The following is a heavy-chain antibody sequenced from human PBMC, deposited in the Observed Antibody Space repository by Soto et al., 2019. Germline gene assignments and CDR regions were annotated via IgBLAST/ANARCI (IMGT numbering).Heavy chain of an antibody. J-gene: IGHJ4*02. CDR3: ARQEDVNYYGSGSYSYFDY. CDR2: IYYSGST. D-gene: IGHD3-10*01. V-gene: IGHV4-59*08. Sequence: QVQLQESGPGLVKPSETLSLTCTVSGGSISSYYWSWIRQPPGKGLEWIGYIYYSGSTNYNPSLKSLVTISVDTSKNQFSLKLSSGTAADTAVYYCARQEDVNYYGSGSYSYFDYWGQGTLVTVSS. CDR1: GGSISSYY.